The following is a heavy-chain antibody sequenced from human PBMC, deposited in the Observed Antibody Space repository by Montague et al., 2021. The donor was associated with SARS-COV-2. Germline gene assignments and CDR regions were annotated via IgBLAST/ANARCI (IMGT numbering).Heavy chain of an antibody. CDR1: GGSISPYY. CDR3: ERIAMAVTFDS. J-gene: IGHJ4*02. D-gene: IGHD6-19*01. V-gene: IGHV4-59*13. Sequence: SETLSLTCTVSGGSISPYYWNWIRQPPGKGLERYGYIYYTGGTKYNPSLKSRVSMSVNTSTNQFSLRLTSVGAADTAVYYCERIAMAVTFDSWGQGALVPVSS. CDR2: IYYTGGT.